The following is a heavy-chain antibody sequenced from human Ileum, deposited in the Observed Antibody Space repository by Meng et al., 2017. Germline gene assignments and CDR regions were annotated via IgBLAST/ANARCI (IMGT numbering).Heavy chain of an antibody. J-gene: IGHJ6*02. D-gene: IGHD3-16*01. Sequence: GGSLRLSCAASGFMFRSNAMTWVRQPPGKGLERVSIILYDEGTHYADSVKGRFIISRDNSKNTVYLQMNNVRVEDTAVYYCAKDLHYFSAMDVWGQGATVTVSS. CDR3: AKDLHYFSAMDV. CDR2: IILYDEGT. CDR1: GFMFRSNA. V-gene: IGHV3-23*01.